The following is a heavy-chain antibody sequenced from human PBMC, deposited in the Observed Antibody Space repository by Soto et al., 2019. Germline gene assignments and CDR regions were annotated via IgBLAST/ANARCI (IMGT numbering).Heavy chain of an antibody. D-gene: IGHD2-21*02. CDR3: AKALTYCGGDCYFHYYYYGMDV. Sequence: GGSLRLSCAPSGFAFRTYAMTWVRQAPGKGLEWVSSISGGGDSTYYADSVKGRFTISRDNSENTLYLQLNTLRAEDTAVYYCAKALTYCGGDCYFHYYYYGMDVWGQGTTVTVSS. V-gene: IGHV3-23*01. CDR1: GFAFRTYA. J-gene: IGHJ6*02. CDR2: ISGGGDST.